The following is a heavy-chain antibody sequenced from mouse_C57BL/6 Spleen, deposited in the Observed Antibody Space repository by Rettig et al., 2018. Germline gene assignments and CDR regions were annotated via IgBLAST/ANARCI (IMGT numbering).Heavy chain of an antibody. V-gene: IGHV1-42*01. D-gene: IGHD4-1*01. CDR2: INPDTGGA. Sequence: EVQLQQSGPELVKPGASVKISCKASGYLFIGYYMNWVKQSPEKSLEWIGEINPDTGGATYNQKFKAKATLTEDKSSSTAYMQLKSLTSEDSAVYYCARAGTYFDYWGQGTTLTVSS. CDR3: ARAGTYFDY. CDR1: GYLFIGYY. J-gene: IGHJ2*01.